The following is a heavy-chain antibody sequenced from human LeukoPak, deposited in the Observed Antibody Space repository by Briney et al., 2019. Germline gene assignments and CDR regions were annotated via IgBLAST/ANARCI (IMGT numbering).Heavy chain of an antibody. Sequence: PGGSLRLSCAASGFTFSSYSMNWVRQAPGKGLEWVSSISSSSSYIYYADSVKGRFTISRDNAKNSLYLQMNSLRAEDTAVYYCAGAFSGSYPPLFDYWGQGTLVTVSS. CDR2: ISSSSSYI. J-gene: IGHJ4*02. CDR3: AGAFSGSYPPLFDY. D-gene: IGHD3-10*01. CDR1: GFTFSSYS. V-gene: IGHV3-21*04.